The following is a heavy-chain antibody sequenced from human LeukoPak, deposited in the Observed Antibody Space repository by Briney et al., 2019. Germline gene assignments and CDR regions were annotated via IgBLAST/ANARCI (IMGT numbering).Heavy chain of an antibody. CDR2: INPNSGGT. CDR3: ARVPGGDIGGPLEYYYDSSGILKKTEGRAFDI. Sequence: ASVKVSCKASGYTFTGYYMHWVRQAPGQGLEWMGWINPNSGGTNYAQKFQGRVTMTRDTSISTAYMELSRLRSDDTAVYYCARVPGGDIGGPLEYYYDSSGILKKTEGRAFDIWGQGTMVTVSS. CDR1: GYTFTGYY. V-gene: IGHV1-2*02. J-gene: IGHJ3*02. D-gene: IGHD3-22*01.